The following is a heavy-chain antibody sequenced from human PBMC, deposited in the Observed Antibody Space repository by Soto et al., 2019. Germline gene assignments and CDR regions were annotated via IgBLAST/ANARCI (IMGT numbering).Heavy chain of an antibody. CDR3: ATRGSGSYYDY. V-gene: IGHV3-23*01. Sequence: EVQLLESGGGLVQPGGSLRLSCAASGFTFSSYAMRWFRQAPVKGLEWVPAISGSGGSTYYADSVKGRFTISRENSKNTLYLQMNSLRAEYTAVYYCATRGSGSYYDYWGQGTLVTVSS. CDR1: GFTFSSYA. CDR2: ISGSGGST. J-gene: IGHJ4*02. D-gene: IGHD1-26*01.